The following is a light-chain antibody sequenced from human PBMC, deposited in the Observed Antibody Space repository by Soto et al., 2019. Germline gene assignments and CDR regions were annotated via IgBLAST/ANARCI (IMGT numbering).Light chain of an antibody. CDR1: SSDIGFYNY. V-gene: IGLV2-14*03. Sequence: QSVLTQPASVSGSPGQSITISCTGTSSDIGFYNYVSWYQQYPGKAPNLLIYGVTNRPSGVSYRFSGSKSGSTASLTISGLRDEDEAAYYCSSYSTSFFYVFGTGTKVTVL. J-gene: IGLJ1*01. CDR2: GVT. CDR3: SSYSTSFFYV.